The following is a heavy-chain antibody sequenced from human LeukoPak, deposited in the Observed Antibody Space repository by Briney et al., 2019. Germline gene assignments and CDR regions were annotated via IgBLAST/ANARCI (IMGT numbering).Heavy chain of an antibody. V-gene: IGHV3-21*01. CDR3: ARGKYCSSTSCSIWFDP. CDR2: ISSSSSYI. J-gene: IGHJ5*02. CDR1: GFTFSSYS. Sequence: PGGSLRLSCAASGFTFSSYSMNWVRQAPGKGLEWVSSISSSSSYIYYADSVKGRFTISRDNAKNSLYLQMYSLRAEDTAVYYCARGKYCSSTSCSIWFDPWGQGTLVTVSS. D-gene: IGHD2-2*01.